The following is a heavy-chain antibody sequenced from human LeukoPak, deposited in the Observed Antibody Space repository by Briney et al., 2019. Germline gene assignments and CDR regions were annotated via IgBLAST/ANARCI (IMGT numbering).Heavy chain of an antibody. CDR2: INHSGST. J-gene: IGHJ4*02. Sequence: SETLSLTCAVYGGSFSGYYWSWIRQPPGKGLEWIGEINHSGSTNYNPSLKSRVTISVDTSKNQFSLKLSSVTAADTAVYYCARGGFGGSSTSCYSEWEVLFDYWGQGTLVTVSS. CDR1: GGSFSGYY. D-gene: IGHD2-2*02. V-gene: IGHV4-34*01. CDR3: ARGGFGGSSTSCYSEWEVLFDY.